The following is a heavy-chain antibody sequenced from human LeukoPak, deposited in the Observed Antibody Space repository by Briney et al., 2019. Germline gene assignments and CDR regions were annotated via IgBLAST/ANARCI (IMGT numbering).Heavy chain of an antibody. D-gene: IGHD7-27*01. V-gene: IGHV1-69*05. CDR2: IIPIFGTA. CDR3: ARSATGAAFDI. J-gene: IGHJ3*02. CDR1: GGTFSSYA. Sequence: SVKVSCKASGGTFSSYAISWVRQAPGQGLEWMGGIIPIFGTANYAQKFQGRVTMTRDTSISTAYMELSRLRSDDTAVYYCARSATGAAFDIWGQGTMVTVSS.